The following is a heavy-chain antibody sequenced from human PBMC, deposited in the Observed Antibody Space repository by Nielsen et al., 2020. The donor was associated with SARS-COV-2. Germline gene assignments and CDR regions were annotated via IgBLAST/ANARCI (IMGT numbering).Heavy chain of an antibody. J-gene: IGHJ4*02. CDR1: GFTFSSYA. V-gene: IGHV3-23*01. CDR3: ARGPIFGVVSPGY. Sequence: GGSLRLSCAASGFTFSSYAMSWVRQAPGKGLEWVSAISGSGGSTYYADSVKGRFTISRDNSKNTLYLQMNSLRAEDTAVYYCARGPIFGVVSPGYWGQGTLVTVSS. D-gene: IGHD3-3*01. CDR2: ISGSGGST.